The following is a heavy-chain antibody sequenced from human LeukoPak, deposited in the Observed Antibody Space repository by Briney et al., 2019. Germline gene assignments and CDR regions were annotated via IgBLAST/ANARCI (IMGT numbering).Heavy chain of an antibody. D-gene: IGHD3-22*01. CDR2: IYSGGST. Sequence: GGSLRLSCAASGFTVSSNYLSWVRKAPGKGLDLVSVIYSGGSTYYADSVKGRFTISRDNSKNTLYLQMNSLRAEDTAVYYCARGHDYDSSVAYWGQGTLVTVSS. V-gene: IGHV3-66*01. CDR1: GFTVSSNY. J-gene: IGHJ4*02. CDR3: ARGHDYDSSVAY.